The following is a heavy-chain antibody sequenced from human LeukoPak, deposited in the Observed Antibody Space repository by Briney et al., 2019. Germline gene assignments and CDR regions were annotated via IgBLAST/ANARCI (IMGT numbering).Heavy chain of an antibody. V-gene: IGHV3-30*02. CDR2: IRYDENDK. D-gene: IGHD6-19*01. J-gene: IGHJ4*02. CDR3: AKGYSSGYYNSFDY. CDR1: GFSFCSYG. Sequence: GGSLRLSCAATGFSFCSYGMHWVRQAPGKGMEWVAFIRYDENDKYYADSVKGRFTISRDNSKNTLYLQMNTLRPEDTAVYYCAKGYSSGYYNSFDYWGQGTLVTVSS.